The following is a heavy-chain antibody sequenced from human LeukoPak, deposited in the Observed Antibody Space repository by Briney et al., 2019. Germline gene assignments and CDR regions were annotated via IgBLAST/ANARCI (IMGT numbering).Heavy chain of an antibody. V-gene: IGHV1-46*01. Sequence: ASVKVSCKASGYTFTSYYMHWVRQAPGQGLEWMGLINPTGGSTGYAQKFQGRVTMTRDMSTSTDYMELSSLRSEDTAVYYCTKGPRTVRFGDRHKGIFDYWGQGTLVTVSS. J-gene: IGHJ4*02. CDR2: INPTGGST. CDR3: TKGPRTVRFGDRHKGIFDY. D-gene: IGHD3-10*01. CDR1: GYTFTSYY.